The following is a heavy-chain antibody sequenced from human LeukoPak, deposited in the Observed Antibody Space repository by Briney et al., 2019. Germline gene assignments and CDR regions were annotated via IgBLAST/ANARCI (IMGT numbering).Heavy chain of an antibody. D-gene: IGHD1-1*01. V-gene: IGHV4-61*01. J-gene: IGHJ5*02. CDR1: GGSISTSNYY. CDR2: IYYSGST. CDR3: ARNMAWKTNWFDP. Sequence: SETLSLTCTVSGGSISTSNYYWSWIRQPPGKGLEWIGYIYYSGSTNYNPSLKSRVTISVDTSKNQFSLKLSSVTAADTAVYYCARNMAWKTNWFDPWGQGTLVTVSS.